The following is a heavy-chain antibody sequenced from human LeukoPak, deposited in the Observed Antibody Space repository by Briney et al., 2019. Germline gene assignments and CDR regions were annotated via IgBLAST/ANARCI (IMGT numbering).Heavy chain of an antibody. V-gene: IGHV3-23*01. CDR1: GFTFSSYA. J-gene: IGHJ4*02. CDR3: AKEFVVGATALEYFDY. D-gene: IGHD1-26*01. Sequence: PGGSLRLSCAASGFTFSSYAMSWVRQAPGKGLEWVSAISGSGSSTYYADSVKGRFTISRDNSKNTLYLQMNSLRAEDTAVYYCAKEFVVGATALEYFDYWGQGTLVTVSS. CDR2: ISGSGSST.